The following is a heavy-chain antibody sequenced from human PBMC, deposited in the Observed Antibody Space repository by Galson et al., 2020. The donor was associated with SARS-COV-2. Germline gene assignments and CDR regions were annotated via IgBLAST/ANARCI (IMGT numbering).Heavy chain of an antibody. CDR3: ARRRQGYRSGGRSDAGDGLDV. V-gene: IGHV5-51*01. CDR1: GYSFTEYW. Sequence: GESLKISCQASGYSFTEYWIVWVRQMPGKGLEWMGMVWPGNSDSRYSPSFQSHVTFSADKSITTAYLQWSGLQASDTAIYYCARRRQGYRSGGRSDAGDGLDVWGQGTTVTVSS. CDR2: VWPGNSDS. J-gene: IGHJ6*02. D-gene: IGHD2-15*01.